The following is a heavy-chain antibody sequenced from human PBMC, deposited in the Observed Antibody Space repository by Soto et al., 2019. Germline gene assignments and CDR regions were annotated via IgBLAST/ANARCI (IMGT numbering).Heavy chain of an antibody. CDR1: GYSFTSYW. J-gene: IGHJ5*01. Sequence: PGESLKISCKGSGYSFTSYWIGWVRQMPGKGLEWMGIIYPGDSDTRYSPSFQGQVTISADKSISTAYLQWSSLKASDTAMYYCAIQFPNWNYVFHNLFASWGQGSLVIVSS. D-gene: IGHD1-7*01. V-gene: IGHV5-51*01. CDR2: IYPGDSDT. CDR3: AIQFPNWNYVFHNLFAS.